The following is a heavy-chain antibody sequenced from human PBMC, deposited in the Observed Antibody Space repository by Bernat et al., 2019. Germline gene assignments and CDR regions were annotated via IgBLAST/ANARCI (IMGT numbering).Heavy chain of an antibody. V-gene: IGHV4-38-2*02. D-gene: IGHD6-19*01. Sequence: QVHLQESGPGLVKPSETLSLTCTVFGYSISSDYYWGWVRQSPGKGLEWIGSVYHGSTTYYNPSLKSRIIISADTSKNQSYLNLRSVTAADTAVYYCAKDRGHWLIDSWGQGTLVTVSS. J-gene: IGHJ4*02. CDR3: AKDRGHWLIDS. CDR2: VYHGSTT. CDR1: GYSISSDYY.